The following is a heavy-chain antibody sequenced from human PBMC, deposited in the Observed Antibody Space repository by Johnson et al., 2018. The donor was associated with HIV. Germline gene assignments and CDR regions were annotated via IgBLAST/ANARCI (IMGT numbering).Heavy chain of an antibody. Sequence: QVQLVESGGGVVQPGRSLRLSCAASGFTFSSYAMHWVRQAPGKGLEWVAVISYDGTNEYYADSVKGRFTISRDNSKNTLYLQMNSLRAEDTAVYYCAKDPSYIVATAMTDAFDIWGQGTMVTVSS. D-gene: IGHD5-12*01. J-gene: IGHJ3*02. V-gene: IGHV3-30-3*01. CDR3: AKDPSYIVATAMTDAFDI. CDR1: GFTFSSYA. CDR2: ISYDGTNE.